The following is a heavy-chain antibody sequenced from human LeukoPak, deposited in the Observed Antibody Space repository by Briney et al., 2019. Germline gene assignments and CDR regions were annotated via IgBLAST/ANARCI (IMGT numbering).Heavy chain of an antibody. J-gene: IGHJ4*02. CDR2: IYPGDSDT. CDR1: GYSFTSYW. CDR3: ARQISYYDILTGYPPGFDY. D-gene: IGHD3-9*01. V-gene: IGHV5-51*01. Sequence: GESLKISCKGSGYSFTSYWIGWVRQMPGKGLEWMGIIYPGDSDTRYSPSFQGQVTISADKSISTAYLQWSSLKASDTAMYYCARQISYYDILTGYPPGFDYWGQGTLVTVSS.